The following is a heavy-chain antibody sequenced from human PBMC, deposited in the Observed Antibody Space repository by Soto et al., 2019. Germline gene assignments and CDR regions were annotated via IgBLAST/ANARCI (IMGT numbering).Heavy chain of an antibody. CDR2: ISGGGGTT. Sequence: VGSLRLSCAASGFTFSSYAMRWVRQAPGKGLEWVSAISGGGGTTYYADSVKGRFSILRDNSKNSLYLQMNSLRAEDTAVYYCATETYYYDSSGYWPDYWGQGTLVTVSS. D-gene: IGHD3-22*01. CDR3: ATETYYYDSSGYWPDY. V-gene: IGHV3-23*01. J-gene: IGHJ4*02. CDR1: GFTFSSYA.